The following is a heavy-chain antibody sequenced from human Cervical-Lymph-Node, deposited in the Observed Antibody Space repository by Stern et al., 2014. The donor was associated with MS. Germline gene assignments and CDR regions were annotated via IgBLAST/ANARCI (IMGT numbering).Heavy chain of an antibody. Sequence: QLQLQESGPGLVKPSETLSLTCAVSGGSISSNSWSWIRQPPGKGLEWICYIYSSGSSYYNPSLQSRVTISVDTSKNQFSLKLTSVTAADTAMYYCARRRITVLGRAGYPYYGLDVWGHGTTVTVSS. J-gene: IGHJ6*02. V-gene: IGHV4-59*01. CDR2: IYSSGSS. CDR3: ARRRITVLGRAGYPYYGLDV. CDR1: GGSISSNS. D-gene: IGHD2/OR15-2a*01.